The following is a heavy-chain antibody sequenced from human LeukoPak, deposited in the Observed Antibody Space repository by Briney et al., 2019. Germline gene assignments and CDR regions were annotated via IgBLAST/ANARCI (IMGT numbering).Heavy chain of an antibody. D-gene: IGHD3-10*01. Sequence: PSETLSLTCTVSGGSISSYYWSWIRQPPGKGLEWIGYIYYSGSTNYNPSLKSRVTISVDTSKNQFSLKLSSVTAADTAVYYCARKLDGSGSYYNGDYYYGMDVWGQGTTVTVSS. CDR1: GGSISSYY. CDR2: IYYSGST. V-gene: IGHV4-59*01. CDR3: ARKLDGSGSYYNGDYYYGMDV. J-gene: IGHJ6*02.